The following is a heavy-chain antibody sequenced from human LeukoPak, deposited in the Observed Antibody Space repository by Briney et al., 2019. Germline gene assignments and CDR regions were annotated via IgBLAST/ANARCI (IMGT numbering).Heavy chain of an antibody. Sequence: GGSLRLSCAASGFTFSSYSMNWVRQAPGTGLEWVSSISSSSSYIYYADSVKGRFTISRDNAKNSLYLQMNSLRAEDTAVYYCASLSSPTSSSSDRFDYWGQGTLVTVSS. CDR3: ASLSSPTSSSSDRFDY. D-gene: IGHD6-6*01. V-gene: IGHV3-21*01. CDR1: GFTFSSYS. CDR2: ISSSSSYI. J-gene: IGHJ4*02.